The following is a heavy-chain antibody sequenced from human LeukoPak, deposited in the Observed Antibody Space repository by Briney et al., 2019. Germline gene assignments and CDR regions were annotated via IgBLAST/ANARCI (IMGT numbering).Heavy chain of an antibody. J-gene: IGHJ4*02. CDR3: VRDGGVSGYDLLDY. D-gene: IGHD5-12*01. CDR2: INQDGSEG. V-gene: IGHV3-7*01. Sequence: PGGSLSLSCAASGLTFSNYWMTWVRQAPGKGLEWVAHINQDGSEGHYMDSVKARFTISRDNAKNSLSLQMNSLRAEDTAVYYCVRDGGVSGYDLLDYWGQGTLVTVSS. CDR1: GLTFSNYW.